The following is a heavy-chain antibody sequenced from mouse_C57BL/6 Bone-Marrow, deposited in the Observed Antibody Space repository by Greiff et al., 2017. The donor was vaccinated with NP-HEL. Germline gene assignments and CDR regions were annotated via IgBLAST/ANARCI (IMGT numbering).Heavy chain of an antibody. D-gene: IGHD3-2*02. J-gene: IGHJ3*01. CDR1: GFTFSSYG. CDR3: ARQRQLRVAWFAY. V-gene: IGHV5-6*01. Sequence: EVKLVESGGDLVKLGGSLKLSCAASGFTFSSYGMSWVRQTPDKRLEWVATISSGGSYTYYPDSVKGRFTISRDNAKNTLYLQMSSLKSEDTAMYYCARQRQLRVAWFAYWGQGTLVTVSA. CDR2: ISSGGSYT.